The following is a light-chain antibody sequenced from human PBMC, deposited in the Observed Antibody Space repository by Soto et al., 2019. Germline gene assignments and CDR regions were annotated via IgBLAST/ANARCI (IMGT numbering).Light chain of an antibody. CDR1: QDINNR. J-gene: IGKJ1*01. CDR3: LQVKNFPRT. Sequence: DIQMTQSPSSLSASVGDRLTIPCRASQDINNRVAWFQQRPGRAPKYLIQAASILQSGFPSRFSATGSGTDFTLTIDSLQPEDFATYYCLQVKNFPRTFGQGTKLEIK. V-gene: IGKV1-12*01. CDR2: AAS.